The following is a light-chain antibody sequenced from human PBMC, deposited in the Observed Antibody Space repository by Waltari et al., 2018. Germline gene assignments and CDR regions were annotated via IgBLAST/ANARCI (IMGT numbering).Light chain of an antibody. V-gene: IGKV3D-15*03. J-gene: IGKJ1*01. CDR3: QQYNNWPGT. CDR2: GAS. CDR1: QSVSSN. Sequence: EIVMTQSPATLSVSPGERATLPCRASQSVSSNLAWYQQKPGQAPRLLIYGASIRATGIPARFSGSGSGTEFTLTISILQSEDFAVYYCQQYNNWPGTFGQGTKVEIK.